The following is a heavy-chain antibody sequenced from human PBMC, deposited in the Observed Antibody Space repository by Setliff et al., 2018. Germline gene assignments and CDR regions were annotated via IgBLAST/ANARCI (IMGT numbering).Heavy chain of an antibody. CDR1: GFTFSDYY. CDR3: ARAPAHDYADYMFMTTMGYYFDY. D-gene: IGHD4-17*01. CDR2: ISGSGTTI. V-gene: IGHV3-11*04. J-gene: IGHJ4*02. Sequence: GGSLRLSCAASGFTFSDYYMSWIRQAPGRGLEWVSYISGSGTTIYYADSVKGRFTISRDNAKNSLYLQMNSLRAEDTAVYYCARAPAHDYADYMFMTTMGYYFDYWGQGTRVTVS.